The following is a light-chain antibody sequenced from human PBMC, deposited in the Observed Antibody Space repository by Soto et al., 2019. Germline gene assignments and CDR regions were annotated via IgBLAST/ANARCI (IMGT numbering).Light chain of an antibody. J-gene: IGLJ3*02. CDR3: TAWDDSLNAWL. CDR2: DDY. CDR1: TSNIEENS. Sequence: QSVLTQPPSASGTPGQRVTISCSGSTSNIEENSVTWYQQLPGTAPNVLIYDDYQRPPGGPDRCSGSKSGTSASLAISDLQSEEEGDYYCTAWDDSLNAWLFGGGTKVTVL. V-gene: IGLV1-44*01.